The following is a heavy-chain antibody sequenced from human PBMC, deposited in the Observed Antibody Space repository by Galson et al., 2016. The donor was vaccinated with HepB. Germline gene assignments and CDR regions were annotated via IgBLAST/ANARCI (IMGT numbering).Heavy chain of an antibody. CDR3: ARASGPLTYYYDSSGYEDY. CDR2: IHDSGST. J-gene: IGHJ4*02. D-gene: IGHD3-22*01. Sequence: SETLSLTCTVSGGSVSSGTYYWSWIRQPPGKGLEWIGYIHDSGSTNYNPSLKSRVTIPVDTSKNQFSLRLNSVTAADTAVYYCARASGPLTYYYDSSGYEDYWGQGTLVTVSS. V-gene: IGHV4-61*01. CDR1: GGSVSSGTYY.